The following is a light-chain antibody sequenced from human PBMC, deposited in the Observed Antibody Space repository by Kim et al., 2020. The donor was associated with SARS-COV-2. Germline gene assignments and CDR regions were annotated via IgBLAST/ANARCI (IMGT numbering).Light chain of an antibody. V-gene: IGKV2-28*01. Sequence: PTSISCRSSHSLLHSNGYNYLNWYLQKPVQSPQLLIYLGSNRASGVPDRFSGSGSGTDFTLKISRVEAEDIGVYYCMQALQTPNTFGQGTKVDIK. CDR1: HSLLHSNGYNY. J-gene: IGKJ1*01. CDR3: MQALQTPNT. CDR2: LGS.